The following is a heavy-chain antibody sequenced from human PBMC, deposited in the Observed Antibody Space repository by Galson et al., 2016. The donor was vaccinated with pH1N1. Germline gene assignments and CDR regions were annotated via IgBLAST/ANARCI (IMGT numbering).Heavy chain of an antibody. CDR1: AFNVRSDY. V-gene: IGHV3-66*02. D-gene: IGHD6-19*01. Sequence: SLRLSCATSAFNVRSDYLSWIRQAPGKGLEWLSIIYPDGATYDADSLNGRFSISRDNLKNTLHLQMNGPRPEDTGLYYCARGRLSNLADSWGQGTLVTVSS. CDR2: IYPDGAT. CDR3: ARGRLSNLADS. J-gene: IGHJ4*02.